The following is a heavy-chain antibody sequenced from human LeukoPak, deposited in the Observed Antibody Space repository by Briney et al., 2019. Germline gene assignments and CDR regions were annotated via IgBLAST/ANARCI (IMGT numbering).Heavy chain of an antibody. V-gene: IGHV3-33*01. CDR3: AREPSLGELSLCLDY. D-gene: IGHD3-16*02. CDR2: IWYDGSNK. CDR1: GFTFSSYG. Sequence: GGSLRLSCAASGFTFSSYGMHWVRQAPGKGLEWVAVIWYDGSNKYYADSVKGRFTISRDNSKNTLYLQMNSLRAEDTAVYYCAREPSLGELSLCLDYWGQGTLVTVSS. J-gene: IGHJ4*02.